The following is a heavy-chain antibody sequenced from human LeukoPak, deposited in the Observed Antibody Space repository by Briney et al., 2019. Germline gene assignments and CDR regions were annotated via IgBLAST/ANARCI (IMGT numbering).Heavy chain of an antibody. V-gene: IGHV3-53*01. CDR3: ARIVGSSGYYIDY. CDR1: GFTVSSNY. CDR2: IYSGGST. Sequence: GGSLRLSCAASGFTVSSNYMSWVRQAPGKGLEWVSVIYSGGSTYYADSVKGRFTISRDNSKNTLYLQMNSLRAEDTAVYYCARIVGSSGYYIDYWGQGTLVTVSS. J-gene: IGHJ4*02. D-gene: IGHD3-22*01.